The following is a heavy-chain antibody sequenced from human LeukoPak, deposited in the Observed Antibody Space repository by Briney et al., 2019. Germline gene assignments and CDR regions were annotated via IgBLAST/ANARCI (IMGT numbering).Heavy chain of an antibody. V-gene: IGHV3-23*01. CDR1: GFTFSTYA. Sequence: GGSLRLSCAASGFTFSTYAMTWVRQAPGKGLEWVSHISDSGAITYYADSVKGRFTISRDNSKNTLYLQMHSLRAEDTAVYYCAKLLSGSYYTDYFDYWGLGTLVTVSS. D-gene: IGHD1-26*01. J-gene: IGHJ4*02. CDR3: AKLLSGSYYTDYFDY. CDR2: ISDSGAIT.